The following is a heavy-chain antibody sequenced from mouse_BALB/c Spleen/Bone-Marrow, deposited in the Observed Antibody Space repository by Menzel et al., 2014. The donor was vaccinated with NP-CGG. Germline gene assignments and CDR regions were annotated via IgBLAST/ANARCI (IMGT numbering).Heavy chain of an antibody. Sequence: EVKLMESGPELVKPGASVKISCKTSGYSFTEYTMHWVKQRHGKSLGWIGRINPNNGGTSYNQKFKGKATLTVDKSSSTAYMELRSLTSEDSAVYYRARPGRLGRDWYFDVWGAGTTVTVSS. CDR2: INPNNGGT. V-gene: IGHV1-22*01. J-gene: IGHJ1*01. D-gene: IGHD4-1*01. CDR1: GYSFTEYT. CDR3: ARPGRLGRDWYFDV.